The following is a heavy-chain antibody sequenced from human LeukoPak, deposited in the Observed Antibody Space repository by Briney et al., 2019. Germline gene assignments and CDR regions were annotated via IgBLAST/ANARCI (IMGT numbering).Heavy chain of an antibody. CDR2: IDPADSQT. J-gene: IGHJ4*02. CDR1: GYSFTSCW. D-gene: IGHD1-1*01. Sequence: GESLRISCQGSGYSFTSCWICWVRQMPGRGLEWMGRIDPADSQTNYSPSFQGHVTISADKSISTVYLQWSTLKASDTAMYYCVRQLTSGDCDYWGQGTLVTVSS. V-gene: IGHV5-10-1*01. CDR3: VRQLTSGDCDY.